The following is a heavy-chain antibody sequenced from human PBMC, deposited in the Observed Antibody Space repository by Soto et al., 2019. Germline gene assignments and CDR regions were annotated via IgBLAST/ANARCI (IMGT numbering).Heavy chain of an antibody. D-gene: IGHD4-17*01. V-gene: IGHV4-34*01. CDR3: ARDPHYGGNNWYFDI. J-gene: IGHJ2*01. Sequence: GKGLEWIGEINHSGSTNYNPSLKSRVTISVDTSKNQCSLKLSSVTAADTAVYYCARDPHYGGNNWYFDIWGRGTLVTVSS. CDR2: INHSGST.